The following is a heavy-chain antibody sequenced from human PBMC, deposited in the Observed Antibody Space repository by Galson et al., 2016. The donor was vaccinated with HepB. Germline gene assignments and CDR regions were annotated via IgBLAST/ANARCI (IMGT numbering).Heavy chain of an antibody. D-gene: IGHD6-13*01. V-gene: IGHV3-21*01. CDR1: GFTFTRYN. CDR2: ISSGSSYI. CDR3: ARVREQQLLDAFDI. Sequence: SLRLSCATSGFTFTRYNMNWVRQAPGKGLEWVSSISSGSSYIYNADSVKGRFTISRDNVKKSLYLQMNSLRPEDTAVYYCARVREQQLLDAFDIWGQGTMVTVSS. J-gene: IGHJ3*02.